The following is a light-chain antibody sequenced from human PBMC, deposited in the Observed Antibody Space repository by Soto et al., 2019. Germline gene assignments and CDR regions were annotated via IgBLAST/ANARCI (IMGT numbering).Light chain of an antibody. CDR3: QQYNNWPYT. CDR2: GAS. V-gene: IGKV3-15*01. Sequence: EIVMTQSPATLSASPGERATLSCRASQIVSTNLAWYKQKPGQAPRLLMYGASTRATGIPARLSGSGSGTEFTLTISSLQSEDFAVYYCQQYNNWPYTFGQGTKLEIK. J-gene: IGKJ2*01. CDR1: QIVSTN.